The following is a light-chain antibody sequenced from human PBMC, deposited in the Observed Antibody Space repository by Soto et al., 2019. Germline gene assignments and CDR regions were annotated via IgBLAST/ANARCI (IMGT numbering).Light chain of an antibody. V-gene: IGLV2-14*01. CDR1: SSDVGGYNY. CDR3: SSYTSSSPDVV. Sequence: QPASVSGSPGQSITISCTGTSSDVGGYNYVSWYQQHPGKAPKLMIYEVSNRPSGVSNRFSGSKSGNTASLTISGLQAEDEADYYCSSYTSSSPDVVFGGGTKLTVL. CDR2: EVS. J-gene: IGLJ2*01.